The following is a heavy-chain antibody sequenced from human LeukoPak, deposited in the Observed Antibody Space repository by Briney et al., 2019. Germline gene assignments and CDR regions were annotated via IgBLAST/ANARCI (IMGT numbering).Heavy chain of an antibody. J-gene: IGHJ5*02. CDR1: GGSFSGYY. CDR3: ARQASDFWSGNSYNNWFDP. D-gene: IGHD3-3*01. CDR2: INHSGST. Sequence: SSETLSLTCAVYGGSFSGYYWSWIRQPPGKGLEWIGEINHSGSTNYNPSLKSRVTISVDTSKNQFSLKLSSVTAADTAVYYCARQASDFWSGNSYNNWFDPWGQGTLVTVSS. V-gene: IGHV4-34*01.